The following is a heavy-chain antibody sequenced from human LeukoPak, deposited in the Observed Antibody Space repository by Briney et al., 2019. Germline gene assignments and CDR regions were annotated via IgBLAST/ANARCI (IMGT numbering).Heavy chain of an antibody. CDR3: ARGREYYYESSGYRGYDYYYGMDV. Sequence: SDTLSLTCTVSGGSISSYHWSWIRQPPGKGLEWLGHIYYSGCNNYYPSRRSRVTISLDTSKNQFSLMLSSVTAADTAVYYCARGREYYYESSGYRGYDYYYGMDVWGQGTTVTVSS. D-gene: IGHD3-22*01. V-gene: IGHV4-59*07. CDR1: GGSISSYH. J-gene: IGHJ6*02. CDR2: IYYSGCN.